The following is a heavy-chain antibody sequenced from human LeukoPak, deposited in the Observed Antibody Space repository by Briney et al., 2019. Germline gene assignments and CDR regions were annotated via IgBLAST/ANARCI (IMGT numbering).Heavy chain of an antibody. CDR1: GFTFSSYA. CDR3: AHTVAGID. J-gene: IGHJ4*02. V-gene: IGHV3-30-3*01. CDR2: ISYDGSNK. D-gene: IGHD6-19*01. Sequence: GGSLRLSCAASGFTFSSYAMHWVRQAPGKGLEWVAVISYDGSNKYYADSVKGRFTISRDSSKNTLYLQMNSLRAEDTAVYYCAHTVAGIDWGQGTLVTVSS.